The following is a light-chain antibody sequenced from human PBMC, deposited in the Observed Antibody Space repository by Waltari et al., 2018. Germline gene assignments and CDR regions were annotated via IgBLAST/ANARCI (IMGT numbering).Light chain of an antibody. Sequence: IVLTQSPGTLSLSPGGRATLSCRASQNIGHHLAWYQQKPGQAPRLLISSSSTRATGSPDRFSGSGSGADFSLTITGLEPDDFAVYYCQHHFRLPATFGQGTKV. J-gene: IGKJ1*01. CDR1: QNIGHH. CDR3: QHHFRLPAT. CDR2: SSS. V-gene: IGKV3-20*01.